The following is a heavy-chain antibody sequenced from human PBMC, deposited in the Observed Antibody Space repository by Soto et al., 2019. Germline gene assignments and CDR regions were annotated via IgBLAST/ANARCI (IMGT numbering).Heavy chain of an antibody. CDR3: AKDVRFVGNYYYYGMDV. V-gene: IGHV1-46*01. D-gene: IGHD3-16*01. J-gene: IGHJ6*02. Sequence: ASVKVSCKASGYTFTSYYMHWVRQAPGQGLEWMGIINPSGGSTSYAQKFQGRVTMTRDTSTSTVYMEMSSLRSEDTAVYYCAKDVRFVGNYYYYGMDVWGQGTTVTVSS. CDR1: GYTFTSYY. CDR2: INPSGGST.